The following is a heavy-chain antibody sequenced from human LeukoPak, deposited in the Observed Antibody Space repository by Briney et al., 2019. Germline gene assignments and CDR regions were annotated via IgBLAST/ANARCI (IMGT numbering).Heavy chain of an antibody. CDR3: ARGGTGDLDY. Sequence: GGSLTLSCATSGFTFGDYALTWVRQAPGQGLEWVGFIRSTTYGGTTEYAASVKGRFTISRDDSKTIAYLHMGGLKSEDTAIYYCARGGTGDLDYWGQGILVTDSS. CDR2: IRSTTYGGTT. J-gene: IGHJ4*02. V-gene: IGHV3-49*04. D-gene: IGHD7-27*01. CDR1: GFTFGDYA.